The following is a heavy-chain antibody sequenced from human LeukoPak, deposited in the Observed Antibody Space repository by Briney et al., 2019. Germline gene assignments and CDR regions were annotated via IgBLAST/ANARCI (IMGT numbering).Heavy chain of an antibody. CDR3: NARHGSAPYSSGCCDD. CDR1: GFTLSNAR. CDR2: IKSKTDGGTT. J-gene: IGHJ4*02. V-gene: IGHV3-15*01. Sequence: GGTLRLSCAASGFTLSNARMSWVRHAPEKGLESVCRIKSKTDGGTTDYAAPVKGRFTISRDDSKTTLYLHMNSLKTEDTAEYYCNARHGSAPYSSGCCDDWGEGTLVSVYS. D-gene: IGHD6-19*01.